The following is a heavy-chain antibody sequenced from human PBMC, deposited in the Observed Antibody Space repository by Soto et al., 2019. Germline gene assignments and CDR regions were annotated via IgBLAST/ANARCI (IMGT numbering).Heavy chain of an antibody. CDR1: GGSISSDNW. D-gene: IGHD6-6*01. J-gene: IGHJ4*02. CDR2: IHDSGST. CDR3: ASRIGARPY. Sequence: SETLSLTCAVSGGSISSDNWWSWVRQPPGKGLEWIGEIHDSGSTNYNSSLKSRVTISVDKSKNQFSLKLSSVTAADTAMYYCASRIGARPYWGPGTLVT. V-gene: IGHV4-4*02.